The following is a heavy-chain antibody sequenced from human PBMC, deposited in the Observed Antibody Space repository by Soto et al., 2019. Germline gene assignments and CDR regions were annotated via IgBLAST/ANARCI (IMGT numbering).Heavy chain of an antibody. J-gene: IGHJ6*02. CDR3: GGEGDYDAWYAGGYGMDV. D-gene: IGHD4-17*01. V-gene: IGHV1-69*01. CDR2: IIPIFGTA. Sequence: QVQLVQSGAEVKKPGSSVKVSCKASGGTFSSYAISWVRQAPGQGLEWMGGIIPIFGTANYAQKFQGRVTITADESTSTDYMERSSLRSEGTAVYYGGGEGDYDAWYAGGYGMDVWGQGTTVTVSS. CDR1: GGTFSSYA.